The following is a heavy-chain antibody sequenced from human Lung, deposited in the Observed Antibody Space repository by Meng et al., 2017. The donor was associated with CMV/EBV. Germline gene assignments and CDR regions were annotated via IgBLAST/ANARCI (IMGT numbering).Heavy chain of an antibody. CDR3: AREVKGSYDFWSGYNWFDP. Sequence: GSLRLXCTVSGGSISSYYWSWIRQPPGKGLEWIGYIYYSGSTNYNPSLKSRVTISVDTSKNQFSLKLSSVTAADTAVYYCAREVKGSYDFWSGYNWFDPWXQGTXVTVSS. V-gene: IGHV4-59*01. J-gene: IGHJ5*02. CDR1: GGSISSYY. D-gene: IGHD3-3*01. CDR2: IYYSGST.